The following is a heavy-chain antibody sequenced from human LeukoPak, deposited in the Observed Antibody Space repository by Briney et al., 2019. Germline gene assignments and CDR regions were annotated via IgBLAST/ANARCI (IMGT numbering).Heavy chain of an antibody. CDR2: IWYDGSNK. CDR1: GFTFSSYW. Sequence: GGSLRLSCAASGFTFSSYWMSWVRQAPGKGLEWVAVIWYDGSNKYYADSVKGRFTISRDNSKNTLYLQMNSLRAEDTAVYYCARDREGCLDYWGQGTLVTVSS. V-gene: IGHV3-33*08. D-gene: IGHD1-26*01. J-gene: IGHJ4*02. CDR3: ARDREGCLDY.